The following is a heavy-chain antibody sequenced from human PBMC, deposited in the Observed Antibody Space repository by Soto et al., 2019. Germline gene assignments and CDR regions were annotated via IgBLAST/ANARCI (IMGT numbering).Heavy chain of an antibody. CDR2: IYYGGST. CDR1: GGSISSGDYY. D-gene: IGHD6-13*01. V-gene: IGHV4-31*03. CDR3: ARARRYTSSWYWFDP. J-gene: IGHJ5*02. Sequence: PSLTCTVSGGSISSGDYYWSWIRQHPGKGLEWIGYIYYGGSTNYNPSLKSRVTMSVDTTKNQFSLKLTSVTAADTAVYYCARARRYTSSWYWFDPWGQGTLVTVSS.